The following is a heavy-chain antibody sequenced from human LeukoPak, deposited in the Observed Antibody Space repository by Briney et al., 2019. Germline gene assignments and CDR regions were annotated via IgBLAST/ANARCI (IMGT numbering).Heavy chain of an antibody. D-gene: IGHD2-21*02. J-gene: IGHJ4*02. CDR1: GFTFDDYA. V-gene: IGHV3-20*04. Sequence: GGSLRLSCAASGFTFDDYAMSWVRQTPGMGLEWVSGTNWDGGRTGYADSVKGRFTISRDNAKNSLYLQMNSLRVEDTAMYYCARDGLRRPPTPYCGGDCPLDYWGQGTLVSVSS. CDR2: TNWDGGRT. CDR3: ARDGLRRPPTPYCGGDCPLDY.